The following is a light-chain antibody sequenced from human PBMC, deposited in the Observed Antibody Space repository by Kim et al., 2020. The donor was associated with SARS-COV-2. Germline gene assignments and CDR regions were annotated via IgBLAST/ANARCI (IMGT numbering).Light chain of an antibody. J-gene: IGKJ1*01. Sequence: VSPGERATLSCRASRTIGRNLAWYQQKPGQAPRLRISGAYTRPTGLPARFSGSGSGTEFTLTISSLQSEDFAVYYCQQYNDWPQTFGQGTKVDIK. CDR3: QQYNDWPQT. V-gene: IGKV3-15*01. CDR2: GAY. CDR1: RTIGRN.